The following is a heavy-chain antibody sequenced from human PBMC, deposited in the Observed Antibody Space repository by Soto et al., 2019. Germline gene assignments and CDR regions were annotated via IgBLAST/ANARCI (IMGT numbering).Heavy chain of an antibody. Sequence: EVQLVESGGSLVQPGGSLRLSCAASGFTFSSYWMHWVRQAPGKGLLWVSRINSDGSSTTYADSVKGRFTISRDNAKNPLYLQMNSLRVEDTAVYHCAKADYRARGAFDIWGQGTMVTVPS. CDR1: GFTFSSYW. CDR2: INSDGSST. D-gene: IGHD4-4*01. V-gene: IGHV3-74*01. CDR3: AKADYRARGAFDI. J-gene: IGHJ3*02.